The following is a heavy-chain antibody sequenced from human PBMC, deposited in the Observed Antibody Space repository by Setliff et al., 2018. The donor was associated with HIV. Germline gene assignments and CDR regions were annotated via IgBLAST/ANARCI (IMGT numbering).Heavy chain of an antibody. J-gene: IGHJ4*02. V-gene: IGHV1-46*02. CDR1: GNTFNNKY. CDR3: AREYSNYRYFDY. CDR2: INPTSGWT. Sequence: ASVKVSCKASGNTFNNKYMYWVRQARGQGLEWMGIINPTSGWTSYAQKFQGRVTMTSDMSTNTVYMELTSLTSEDTAVYYCAREYSNYRYFDYWGQGTLVTVSS. D-gene: IGHD4-4*01.